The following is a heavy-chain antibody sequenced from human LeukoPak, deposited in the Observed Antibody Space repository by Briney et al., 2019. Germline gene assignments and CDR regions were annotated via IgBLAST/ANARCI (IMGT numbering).Heavy chain of an antibody. CDR2: INPSAGST. D-gene: IGHD2-8*01. V-gene: IGHV1-46*01. CDR3: ARVVRPRTNGVLRFDP. CDR1: GYTFTDYY. Sequence: GASVKVSCKASGYTFTDYYLHWVRQAPGQGLEWMGIINPSAGSTNYAQKFQGRVTMTRDTSTGTVYMDVSSLRSEDTAVYYCARVVRPRTNGVLRFDPWGQGTLVTVSS. J-gene: IGHJ5*02.